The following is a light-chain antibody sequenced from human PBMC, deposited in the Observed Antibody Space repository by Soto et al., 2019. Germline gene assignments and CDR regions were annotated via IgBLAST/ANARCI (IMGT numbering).Light chain of an antibody. CDR1: SSDVGGYNY. CDR3: SSYTSSSDNYV. V-gene: IGLV2-14*01. J-gene: IGLJ1*01. Sequence: QSALTQPASVSGSPGQSITISCTGTSSDVGGYNYVSWYQQHPGKAPKLMIYDVSNRPSGVSNRFSGSKSGNTASLTISWLQSEDVADYYCSSYTSSSDNYVFGTGTKVTVL. CDR2: DVS.